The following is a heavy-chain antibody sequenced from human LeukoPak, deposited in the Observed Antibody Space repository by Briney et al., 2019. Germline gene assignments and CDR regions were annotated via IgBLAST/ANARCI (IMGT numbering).Heavy chain of an antibody. CDR3: TRRTVTTDAFDI. CDR1: GFTFGDYA. J-gene: IGHJ3*02. Sequence: GGSLRLSCTASGFTFGDYAMSWVRQAPGKGLEWVGFIRSRAYGGTTEYAASVKGRFTISRDDSKSIAYLQLNSLKTEDTAMYYCTRRTVTTDAFDIWGQGTTVTVSS. CDR2: IRSRAYGGTT. V-gene: IGHV3-49*04. D-gene: IGHD4-17*01.